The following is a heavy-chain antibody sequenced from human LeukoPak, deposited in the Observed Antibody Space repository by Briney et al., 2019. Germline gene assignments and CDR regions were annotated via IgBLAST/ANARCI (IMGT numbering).Heavy chain of an antibody. J-gene: IGHJ6*02. D-gene: IGHD3-9*01. CDR2: IYYNGST. CDR1: GGSISSYY. CDR3: AREDYDILTGYPNAYGMDV. Sequence: SETLSLTCTVSGGSISSYYWSWIRQPPGKGLEWIGYIYYNGSTNYNPSLKSRVTLSIDTPKNQFSLKLSSVTAADTAVYYCAREDYDILTGYPNAYGMDVWGQGTTVTVSS. V-gene: IGHV4-59*01.